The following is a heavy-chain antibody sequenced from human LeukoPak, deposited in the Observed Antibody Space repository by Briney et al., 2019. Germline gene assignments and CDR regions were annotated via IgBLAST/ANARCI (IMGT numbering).Heavy chain of an antibody. J-gene: IGHJ3*02. V-gene: IGHV4-34*01. Sequence: SETLSLTCAVYGGSFSGYYWSWIRQPPGKGLEWIGEINHSGSTNNNPSLKSRVTISVDTSKNQFSLKLSSVTAADTAVYYCARDRRRITMVRGVILAFDIWGQGTMVTVSS. CDR1: GGSFSGYY. CDR2: INHSGST. CDR3: ARDRRRITMVRGVILAFDI. D-gene: IGHD3-10*01.